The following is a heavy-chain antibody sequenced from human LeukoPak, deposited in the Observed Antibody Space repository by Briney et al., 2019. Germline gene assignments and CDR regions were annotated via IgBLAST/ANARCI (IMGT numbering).Heavy chain of an antibody. D-gene: IGHD5-18*01. CDR1: GGTFSSYA. Sequence: ASVKVSCKASGGTFSSYAISWVRQAPGQGLEWMGGIIPIFGTANYAQKFQGRVTITADKSTSTAYMELSSLRSEDTAVYYCARGGYGPTYFDYWGQGTLVTVSS. CDR2: IIPIFGTA. V-gene: IGHV1-69*06. CDR3: ARGGYGPTYFDY. J-gene: IGHJ4*02.